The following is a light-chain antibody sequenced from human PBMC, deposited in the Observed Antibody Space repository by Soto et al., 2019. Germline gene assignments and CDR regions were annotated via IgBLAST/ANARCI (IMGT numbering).Light chain of an antibody. CDR1: QSFSNSY. Sequence: ETVLTQSPGTLSLSPGERATLSCRASQSFSNSYLAWYHQKPGQAPRLLIYGASSRATGIPDRFSGSGSGTDFTLTISRLEPEDFAVYYCQQYGSSPITFGQGTRLEIK. V-gene: IGKV3-20*01. CDR2: GAS. CDR3: QQYGSSPIT. J-gene: IGKJ5*01.